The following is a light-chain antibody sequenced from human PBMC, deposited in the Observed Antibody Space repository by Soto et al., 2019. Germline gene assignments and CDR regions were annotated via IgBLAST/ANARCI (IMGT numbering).Light chain of an antibody. Sequence: SSELTQPPSVSVSPGQTARITCSGDALPKQYAYWYQQKPGQAPILVIYKDTERPSGVPERFSGSNSGTTVTLTISGVQAEDEADYYCQSADSSGTYKVFGTGTKLTVL. CDR3: QSADSSGTYKV. J-gene: IGLJ1*01. CDR1: ALPKQY. CDR2: KDT. V-gene: IGLV3-25*03.